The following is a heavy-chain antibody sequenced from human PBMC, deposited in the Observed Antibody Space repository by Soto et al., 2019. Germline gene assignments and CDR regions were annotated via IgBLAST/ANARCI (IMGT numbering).Heavy chain of an antibody. CDR1: GYTFSNFW. V-gene: IGHV5-51*01. Sequence: GGSLKISCHCSGYTFSNFWIGWVRQFPGKGLEWMGIIYPGDHDTRYSPSFLGKVTISADKSINTAFLQWNSLEASDSAFYFCARGPRSSPDFDYWGQGALVTVSS. J-gene: IGHJ4*02. CDR3: ARGPRSSPDFDY. CDR2: IYPGDHDT. D-gene: IGHD6-13*01.